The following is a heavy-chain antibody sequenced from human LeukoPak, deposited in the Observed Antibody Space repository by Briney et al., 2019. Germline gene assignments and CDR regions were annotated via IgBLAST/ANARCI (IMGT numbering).Heavy chain of an antibody. CDR2: IRYDGSNK. J-gene: IGHJ2*01. CDR1: GFTFSSYG. Sequence: PGGSLRLSCAASGFTFSSYGMHWVRQAPGKGLEWAAFIRYDGSNKYYADSVRGRFTISRDNSKNTLYLQMNSLRVDDTAVYYCAKPLHYYYSNVAWYFDLWGRGTVVSVSS. D-gene: IGHD3-22*01. V-gene: IGHV3-30*02. CDR3: AKPLHYYYSNVAWYFDL.